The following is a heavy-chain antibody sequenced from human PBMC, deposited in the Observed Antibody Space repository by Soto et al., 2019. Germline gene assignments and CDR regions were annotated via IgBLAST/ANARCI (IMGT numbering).Heavy chain of an antibody. CDR1: GYTFTSYD. CDR3: ARVISYGSGTRTVDYFDY. V-gene: IGHV1-8*01. J-gene: IGHJ4*02. D-gene: IGHD3-10*01. Sequence: ASVKVSFKASGYTFTSYDINWVRQATGQGLEWMGWMNPNSGNTGYAQKFQGRVTMTRNTSISTAYMELSSLRSEDTAVYYCARVISYGSGTRTVDYFDYWGQGTLVTVSS. CDR2: MNPNSGNT.